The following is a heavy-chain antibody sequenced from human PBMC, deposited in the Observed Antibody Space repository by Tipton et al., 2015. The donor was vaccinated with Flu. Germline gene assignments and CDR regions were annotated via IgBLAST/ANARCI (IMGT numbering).Heavy chain of an antibody. V-gene: IGHV4-59*01. CDR3: ARAPIWSGYVRYAMDV. Sequence: TLSLTCTVSGGSISIYYWNWIRQPPGKGLEWIGYVYYSGTTNYNPSLKSRVTISTDASKNQFSLRLSSVTAADTAVYYCARAPIWSGYVRYAMDVWGQGTTVTVS. CDR2: VYYSGTT. CDR1: GGSISIYY. J-gene: IGHJ6*02. D-gene: IGHD3-3*01.